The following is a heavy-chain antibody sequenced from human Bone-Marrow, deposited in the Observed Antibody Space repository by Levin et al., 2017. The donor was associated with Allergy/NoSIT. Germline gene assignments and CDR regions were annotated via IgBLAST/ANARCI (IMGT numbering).Heavy chain of an antibody. CDR3: ARGRSGYSNDAFDI. CDR2: IWYDGSNK. V-gene: IGHV3-33*01. Sequence: GGSLRLSCAASGFTFSSYGMHWVRQAPGKGLEWVAVIWYDGSNKYYADSVKGRFTISRDNSKNTLYLQMNSLRAEDTAVYYCARGRSGYSNDAFDIWGQGTMVTVSS. D-gene: IGHD5-18*01. J-gene: IGHJ3*02. CDR1: GFTFSSYG.